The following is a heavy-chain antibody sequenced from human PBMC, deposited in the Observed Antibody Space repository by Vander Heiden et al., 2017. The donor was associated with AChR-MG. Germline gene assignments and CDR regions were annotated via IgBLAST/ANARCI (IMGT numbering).Heavy chain of an antibody. CDR1: GYTFTTYY. CDR3: ARAYERSDDS. V-gene: IGHV1-2*02. D-gene: IGHD5-12*01. Sequence: QVQLVQSGAAVKTPGASVKVSCKVSGYTFTTYYMHWVRQAPGQGLEWMGWIDPYRGATSYAQNFQGRVTMTRDTSISTAYMEVSRLRSDDTAVYYCARAYERSDDSWGQGTLVTVSS. CDR2: IDPYRGAT. J-gene: IGHJ4*02.